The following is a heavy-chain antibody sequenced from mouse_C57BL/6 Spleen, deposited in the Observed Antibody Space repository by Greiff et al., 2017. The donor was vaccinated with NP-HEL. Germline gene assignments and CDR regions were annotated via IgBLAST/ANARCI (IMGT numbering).Heavy chain of an antibody. CDR1: GYTFTSYW. CDR2: IDPSDSYT. Sequence: QVQLQQPGAELVMPGASVKLSCKASGYTFTSYWMHWVKQRPGQGLEWIGEIDPSDSYTNYNQKFKGKSTLTVDKSASTAYMQLSSRTSEDSAVYYSARSYLDYCDDWGQGTTLTVSS. V-gene: IGHV1-69*01. D-gene: IGHD5-5*01. J-gene: IGHJ2*01. CDR3: ARSYLDYCDD.